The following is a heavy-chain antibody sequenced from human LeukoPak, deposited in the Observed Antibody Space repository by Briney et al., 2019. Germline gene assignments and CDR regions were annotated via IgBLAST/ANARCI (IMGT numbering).Heavy chain of an antibody. Sequence: ASVKVSCKASGYTFTGYYMHWVRQAPGQGLEWMRWINPNSGGTNYAQKFQGRVTMTRDTSISTAYMELSRLRSDDTAVYYCAREFGYQDYYYMDVWGKGTTVTVSS. D-gene: IGHD2-2*03. J-gene: IGHJ6*03. CDR1: GYTFTGYY. CDR2: INPNSGGT. CDR3: AREFGYQDYYYMDV. V-gene: IGHV1-2*02.